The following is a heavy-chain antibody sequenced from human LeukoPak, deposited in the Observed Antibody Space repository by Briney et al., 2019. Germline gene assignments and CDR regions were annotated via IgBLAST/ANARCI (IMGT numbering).Heavy chain of an antibody. CDR2: VRGNNADT. CDR1: GFTFSNHA. D-gene: IGHD5-12*01. CDR3: ATSGYLAYDHPS. V-gene: IGHV3-23*01. Sequence: PGGSLRLSCTASGFTFSNHAMAWVRQAPGKGLEWVSVVRGNNADTGYADSVKGRFTISRDNSKNTLNLQMNNLRPDDTAIYYCATSGYLAYDHPSWGQGALVIVSS. J-gene: IGHJ5*02.